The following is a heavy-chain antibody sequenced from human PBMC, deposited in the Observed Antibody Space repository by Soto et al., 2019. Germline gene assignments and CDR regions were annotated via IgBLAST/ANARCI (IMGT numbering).Heavy chain of an antibody. CDR2: IYYSGST. V-gene: IGHV4-59*11. Sequence: PSETLSLTCTIYGGFISTHYWSWIRQPPGKGLEWIGLIYYSGSTDYNPSLKSRVTISAGRSKNDLTNQFSLKLSSLTAADTAVYYCATCPYGGTGSYFDRWGHGTLVTVS. CDR3: ATCPYGGTGSYFDR. CDR1: GGFISTHY. D-gene: IGHD4-17*01. J-gene: IGHJ4*01.